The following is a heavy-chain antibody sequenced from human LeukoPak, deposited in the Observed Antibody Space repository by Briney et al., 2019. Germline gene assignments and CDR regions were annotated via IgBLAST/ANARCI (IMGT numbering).Heavy chain of an antibody. D-gene: IGHD1-1*01. CDR3: ARDGPWKSDV. CDR2: ICSGGNT. Sequence: PSETLSLTCTVSGRSVSSSYYWGWIRQPPGKGLEWIGSICSGGNTCYNPSLQSRVTISADSSKNHFFLQLTSATAADTAVYFCARDGPWKSDVWGRGTLVTVSS. CDR1: GRSVSSSYY. J-gene: IGHJ4*02. V-gene: IGHV4-39*02.